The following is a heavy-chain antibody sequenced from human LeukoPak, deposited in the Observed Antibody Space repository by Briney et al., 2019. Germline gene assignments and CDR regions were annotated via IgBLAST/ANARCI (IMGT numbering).Heavy chain of an antibody. CDR2: AYYRSQWYN. Sequence: SQTLSLTCAIFGDSVSSNSGAWNWIRQSPSRGLEWLGRAYYRSQWYNDYAFSVKGRVAINADTSKNHFSLQLNSVTPEDTAVYYCAREEAGTYGFQYWGQGTLVTVSS. CDR1: GDSVSSNSGA. D-gene: IGHD3-10*01. J-gene: IGHJ4*02. V-gene: IGHV6-1*01. CDR3: AREEAGTYGFQY.